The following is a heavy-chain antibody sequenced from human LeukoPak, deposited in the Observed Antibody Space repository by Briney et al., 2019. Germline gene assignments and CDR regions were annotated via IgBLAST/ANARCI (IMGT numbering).Heavy chain of an antibody. CDR2: IWYDGSNK. V-gene: IGHV3-33*01. D-gene: IGHD1-26*01. Sequence: GGSLRLSCAASGFTFSSYGMHWVRQAPGKGLEWVAVIWYDGSNKYYADSVKGRFTISRDNSKNTLYLQMNSLRAEDMAVYYCARGLSGSYPQDYWGQGTLVTVSS. CDR1: GFTFSSYG. J-gene: IGHJ4*02. CDR3: ARGLSGSYPQDY.